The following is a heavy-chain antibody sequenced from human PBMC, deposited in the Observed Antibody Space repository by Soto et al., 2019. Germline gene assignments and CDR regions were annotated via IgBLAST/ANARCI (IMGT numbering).Heavy chain of an antibody. Sequence: ASVKVSCKASGYTFTNYGIHWVRQAPGQRLEWMGWISAGNGDTKYSENFQGRVTISLETSKSQFSLRLSSVTASDTAVYYCARLGEYYQSLDPWGQGTLVTVSS. D-gene: IGHD2-2*01. CDR3: ARLGEYYQSLDP. CDR2: ISAGNGDT. CDR1: GYTFTNYG. V-gene: IGHV1-3*01. J-gene: IGHJ5*02.